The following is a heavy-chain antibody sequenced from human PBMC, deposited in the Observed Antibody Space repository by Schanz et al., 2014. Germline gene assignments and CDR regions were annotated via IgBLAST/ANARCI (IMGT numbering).Heavy chain of an antibody. J-gene: IGHJ6*03. D-gene: IGHD4-17*01. V-gene: IGHV1-18*01. CDR3: ARAPVTVGPYHYYMDV. CDR2: ISVYHGHT. CDR1: GYSFTDYA. Sequence: QVQLVQSGVEVKRPGASVRVSCKASGYSFTDYAIHWVRQAPGQGLEWMGWISVYHGHTNYAEKVHGRVTMTTDTSTSTAYMELRSLRSEDTAVYYCARAPVTVGPYHYYMDVWGKGTTVTVSS.